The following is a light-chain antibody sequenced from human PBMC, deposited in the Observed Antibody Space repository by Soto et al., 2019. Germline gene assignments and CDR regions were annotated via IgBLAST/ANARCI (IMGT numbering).Light chain of an antibody. CDR1: QTISSC. Sequence: DIRMTQSPSTLTGSVGDRVTITCRASQTISSCLAWYQQKAGKAPKLLIYKASTLKSGVPSRFSGSGSGTEFTLTISSLQPDDFATYYCQHYNIYSEAFGQGTMV. CDR3: QHYNIYSEA. J-gene: IGKJ1*01. V-gene: IGKV1-5*03. CDR2: KAS.